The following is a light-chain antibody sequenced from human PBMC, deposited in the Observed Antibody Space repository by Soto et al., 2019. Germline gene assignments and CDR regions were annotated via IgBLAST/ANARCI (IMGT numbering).Light chain of an antibody. Sequence: DIQLTQSPSFLSASVGDRVTITCRASQGLSSYLAWYQQKPGKAPNLLIYAAFTLQSGVPSRFSGSGSGTEFTLTITSLQPEDFATYYCQQLFDSPITFGQGTRLEIK. CDR1: QGLSSY. CDR2: AAF. CDR3: QQLFDSPIT. J-gene: IGKJ5*01. V-gene: IGKV1-9*01.